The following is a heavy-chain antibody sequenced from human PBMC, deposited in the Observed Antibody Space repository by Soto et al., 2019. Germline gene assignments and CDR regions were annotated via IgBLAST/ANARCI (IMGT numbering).Heavy chain of an antibody. CDR2: IIPILGIA. V-gene: IGHV1-69*08. J-gene: IGHJ4*02. D-gene: IGHD3-10*01. CDR1: GGTFSSYT. CDR3: AGEGRGYYGSGSGKVDY. Sequence: QVQLVQSGAEVKKPGSSVKVSCKASGGTFSSYTISWVRQAPGQGLEWMGRIIPILGIANYAQKFQGRVTITADKSTSTAYMGLSSLRSEDTAVYYCAGEGRGYYGSGSGKVDYWGQGTLVTVSS.